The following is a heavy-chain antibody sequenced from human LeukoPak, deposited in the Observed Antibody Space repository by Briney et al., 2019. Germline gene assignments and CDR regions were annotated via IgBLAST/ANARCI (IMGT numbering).Heavy chain of an antibody. CDR2: IYYSGST. V-gene: IGHV4-59*01. D-gene: IGHD6-19*01. CDR3: ARGVKGRRRAVATPGDLNPNDVFDI. J-gene: IGHJ3*02. CDR1: GGSFSSYY. Sequence: PSETLSLTCAVSGGSFSSYYWSWIRQPPGKGLECIGYIYYSGSTTYNPSLKSRVTISVDTSKNQFSLKLSSVTAADTAVYYCARGVKGRRRAVATPGDLNPNDVFDIWGQGTMVTVSS.